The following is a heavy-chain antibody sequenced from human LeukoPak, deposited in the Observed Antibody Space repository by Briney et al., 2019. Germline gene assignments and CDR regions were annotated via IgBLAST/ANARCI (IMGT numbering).Heavy chain of an antibody. Sequence: GGSLRLSCAASGFTFSSYWMHWVRQAPGKGLVWVSRINSDGGSTNYADSVKGRVTISRDNAKNTLYLQMNSLRAEDTAVYYCARVGARLWAFDIWGQGTMVTVSS. V-gene: IGHV3-74*01. CDR2: INSDGGST. J-gene: IGHJ3*02. CDR1: GFTFSSYW. D-gene: IGHD5-18*01. CDR3: ARVGARLWAFDI.